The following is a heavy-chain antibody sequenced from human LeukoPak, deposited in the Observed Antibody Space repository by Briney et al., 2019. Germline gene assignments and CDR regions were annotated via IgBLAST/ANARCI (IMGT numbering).Heavy chain of an antibody. D-gene: IGHD6-13*01. CDR3: ARGTAAGTTVAFDI. Sequence: GGSLRLSCAASGFTFSDYYMSWIRQAPGKGLEWVSYISSSGSTIYYADSVKGRFTTSRDNAKNSLYLQMNSLRAEDTAVYYCARGTAAGTTVAFDIRGQGTMVTVSS. CDR1: GFTFSDYY. V-gene: IGHV3-11*04. J-gene: IGHJ3*02. CDR2: ISSSGSTI.